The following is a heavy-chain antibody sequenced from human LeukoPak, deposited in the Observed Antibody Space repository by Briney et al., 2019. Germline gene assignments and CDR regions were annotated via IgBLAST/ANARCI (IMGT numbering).Heavy chain of an antibody. CDR1: GFTFSTYG. CDR3: AREQGQQWRRFDS. V-gene: IGHV3-30*19. D-gene: IGHD6-19*01. J-gene: IGHJ4*02. CDR2: ISSHGSNK. Sequence: GNSLRLSCAASGFTFSTYGMHWVRQAPGKGLKWVAVISSHGSNKDYADSVKGRFTISRDNSENTLYLQMDSLTTEDTGVYYCAREQGQQWRRFDSWGQGSPVTVSS.